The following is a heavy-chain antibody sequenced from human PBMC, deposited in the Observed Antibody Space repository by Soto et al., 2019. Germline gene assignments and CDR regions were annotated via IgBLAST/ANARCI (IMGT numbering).Heavy chain of an antibody. CDR2: ISYDGSHQ. V-gene: IGHV3-30*03. J-gene: IGHJ4*02. CDR3: ARDGRAYCGGDCHSSLAR. Sequence: QVQLVESGGGVVQPGRSLRLSCTASGFTFSNFGMQWVRQAPGKGLEWVAVISYDGSHQYYGDSVKDRFTISRDNSKNKLYLQMNSLRAEDAAVYYCARDGRAYCGGDCHSSLARWGQGTLVTVSS. CDR1: GFTFSNFG. D-gene: IGHD2-21*02.